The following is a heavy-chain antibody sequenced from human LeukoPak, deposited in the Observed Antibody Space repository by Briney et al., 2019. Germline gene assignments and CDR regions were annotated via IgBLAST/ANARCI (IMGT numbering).Heavy chain of an antibody. J-gene: IGHJ4*02. V-gene: IGHV1-18*04. Sequence: GASVKVSCKASGYTFTGYYMHWVRQAPGQGLEWMGWISAYNGNTNYAQKLQGRVTMTTDTSTSTAYMELRSLRSDDTAVYYCARDPKWEPKDYWGQGTLVTVSS. D-gene: IGHD1-26*01. CDR2: ISAYNGNT. CDR1: GYTFTGYY. CDR3: ARDPKWEPKDY.